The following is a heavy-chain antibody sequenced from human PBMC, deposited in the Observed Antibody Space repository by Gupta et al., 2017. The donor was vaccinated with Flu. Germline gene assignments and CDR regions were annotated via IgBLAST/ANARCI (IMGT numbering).Heavy chain of an antibody. D-gene: IGHD3-3*01. V-gene: IGHV3-23*01. J-gene: IGHJ4*02. CDR2: ISGNVGRT. CDR3: VTAEWYSEGPY. Sequence: ARQARGEWLELVSSISGNVGRTDYADSVEGRFTISSDKSNRTLYLLMNSLRVEDSAVYCCVTAEWYSEGPYWGQGTLVTVSS.